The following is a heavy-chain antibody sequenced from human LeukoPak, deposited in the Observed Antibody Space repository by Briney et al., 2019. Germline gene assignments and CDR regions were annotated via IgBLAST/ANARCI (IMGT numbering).Heavy chain of an antibody. J-gene: IGHJ4*02. V-gene: IGHV4-61*01. Sequence: SETLSLTCTVSGGSVSSGSYYWSWIRQPPGKGLEWIGYIYYSGSTNYNPSLKSRVTISVDTSKNQFSLKLSSVTAADTAVYYCARDRVRGNSNPFFDYWGQGTLVTVSS. CDR3: ARDRVRGNSNPFFDY. CDR1: GGSVSSGSYY. CDR2: IYYSGST. D-gene: IGHD4-11*01.